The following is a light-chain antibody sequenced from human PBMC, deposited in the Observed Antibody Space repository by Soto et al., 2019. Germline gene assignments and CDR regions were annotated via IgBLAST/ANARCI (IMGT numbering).Light chain of an antibody. V-gene: IGLV1-47*01. Sequence: QSVLTQQPSASGTPGQRVTISCSGGISNIGSNPVYWHQHLPGTAPKLLVYRNNQRPSGVPDRFSDSKSGTSAFLAISGLRSEDEADYYCAAWGDRLSAYVFGTGTKVTVL. CDR2: RNN. J-gene: IGLJ1*01. CDR3: AAWGDRLSAYV. CDR1: ISNIGSNP.